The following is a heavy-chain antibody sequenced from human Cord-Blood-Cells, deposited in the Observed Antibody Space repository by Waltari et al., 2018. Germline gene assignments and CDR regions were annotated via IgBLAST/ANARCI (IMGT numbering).Heavy chain of an antibody. D-gene: IGHD1-26*01. J-gene: IGHJ5*02. CDR3: ARGGGSYYNWFDP. Sequence: QVQLQQWGAGLLKPSETLSLTCAVYGGSFSGYYWRWIRQPQGKGLEWIGEINHSGSTNYNPSLKSRVTISVDTSKNQFSLKLSSVTAADTAVYYCARGGGSYYNWFDPWGQGTLVTVSS. V-gene: IGHV4-34*01. CDR2: INHSGST. CDR1: GGSFSGYY.